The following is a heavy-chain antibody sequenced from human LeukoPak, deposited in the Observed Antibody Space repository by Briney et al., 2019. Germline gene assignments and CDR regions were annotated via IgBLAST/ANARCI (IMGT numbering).Heavy chain of an antibody. V-gene: IGHV3-21*01. J-gene: IGHJ4*02. Sequence: KTGGSLRLSCAASGVTFSTYSMNWVRQAPGKGLEWVSSISSSSSYIYSADLVKGRFTISRDNAKNSLYLQMNSLRAEDTAVYYCARGPHSSGWYPGGVDYWGQGTLVTVSS. CDR1: GVTFSTYS. D-gene: IGHD6-19*01. CDR2: ISSSSSYI. CDR3: ARGPHSSGWYPGGVDY.